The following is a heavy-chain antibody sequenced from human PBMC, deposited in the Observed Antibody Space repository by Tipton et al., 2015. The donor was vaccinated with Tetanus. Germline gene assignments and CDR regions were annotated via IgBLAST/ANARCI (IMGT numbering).Heavy chain of an antibody. V-gene: IGHV3-33*01. Sequence: SLRLSCAASGFIFSSYGIHWVRQAPGKGLEWVAVSWHDGTDKYYADSVKGRFTISRDNSKNTLYLQMNSLRAEDRAVYYCARESDCSGGSCFSGDCGNWGQGTQVTVSS. J-gene: IGHJ4*02. CDR2: SWHDGTDK. CDR3: ARESDCSGGSCFSGDCGN. CDR1: GFIFSSYG. D-gene: IGHD2-15*01.